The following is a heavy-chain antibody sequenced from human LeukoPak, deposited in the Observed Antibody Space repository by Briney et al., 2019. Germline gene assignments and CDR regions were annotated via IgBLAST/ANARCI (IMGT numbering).Heavy chain of an antibody. Sequence: ASVKVSCKASGYTFTGYYIHWVRQAPGQGLEWMGIINPSGGSTTYAQKFQGRVTMTRDTSTNTVYMELSSLRSEDTAVYYCASSHYDSGGYYYGLDYWGQGTLVTVSS. D-gene: IGHD3-22*01. CDR3: ASSHYDSGGYYYGLDY. CDR1: GYTFTGYY. V-gene: IGHV1-46*01. J-gene: IGHJ4*02. CDR2: INPSGGST.